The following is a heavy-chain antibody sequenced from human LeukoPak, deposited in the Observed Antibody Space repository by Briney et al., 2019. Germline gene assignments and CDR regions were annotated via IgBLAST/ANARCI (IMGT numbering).Heavy chain of an antibody. CDR1: GSRFDDYG. J-gene: IGHJ4*02. Sequence: PGGSLRLSCVASGSRFDDYGMSWVRQAPGKGLEWVSAISGSGGSTYYADSVKGRFTISRDNSKNTLYLQMNSLRAEDTAVYYCAKNPPPPSDYGSGSYYNYFDYWGQGTLVTVSS. D-gene: IGHD3-10*01. CDR2: ISGSGGST. CDR3: AKNPPPPSDYGSGSYYNYFDY. V-gene: IGHV3-23*01.